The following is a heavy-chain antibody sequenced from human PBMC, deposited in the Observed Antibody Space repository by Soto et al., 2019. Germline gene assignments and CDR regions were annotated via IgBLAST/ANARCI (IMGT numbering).Heavy chain of an antibody. CDR1: GFSLNTSGMG. D-gene: IGHD2-2*01. Sequence: QITLKESGPTLVKPTQTLTLTCTFSGFSLNTSGMGVGWIRQPPGKALEWLALIYLNDDKRYRPSLNSRLTIAKDTSKSQVVLTVTNVDPVDTATYYCAHTKLGVVPAATHNFDYWGQGILVTGSS. CDR3: AHTKLGVVPAATHNFDY. CDR2: IYLNDDK. J-gene: IGHJ4*01. V-gene: IGHV2-5*01.